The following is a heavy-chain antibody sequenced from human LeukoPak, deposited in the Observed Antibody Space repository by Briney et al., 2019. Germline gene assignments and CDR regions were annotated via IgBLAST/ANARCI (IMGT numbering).Heavy chain of an antibody. V-gene: IGHV3-23*01. CDR3: AKGIYSSGWSYFDY. Sequence: GGSLSLSCAASGFTFSNSAMSWVRQAPGKGLEWVSTLSGSGITTYYADSVKGRFTTSRDNSKNTLYLQMNSLRAEDTAVYYCAKGIYSSGWSYFDYWGHGTLVTVSS. CDR2: LSGSGITT. J-gene: IGHJ4*01. D-gene: IGHD6-19*01. CDR1: GFTFSNSA.